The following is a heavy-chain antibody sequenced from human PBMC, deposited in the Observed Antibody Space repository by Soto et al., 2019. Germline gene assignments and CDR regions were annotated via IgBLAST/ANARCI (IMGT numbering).Heavy chain of an antibody. J-gene: IGHJ5*02. CDR1: GYSVSSNSAA. D-gene: IGHD6-13*01. V-gene: IGHV6-1*01. Sequence: SQTLSLTCAISGYSVSSNSAALNWIRQSPSRGLEWLGRTYYRAKWYNDYAVSVTSRITINPDTSKNQFSLQLNSVTPEDTAVYYCVRTPASGTLDPSGQGFLVTVSS. CDR2: TYYRAKWYN. CDR3: VRTPASGTLDP.